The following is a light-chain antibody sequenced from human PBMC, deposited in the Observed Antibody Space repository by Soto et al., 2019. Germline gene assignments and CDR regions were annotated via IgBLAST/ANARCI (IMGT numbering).Light chain of an antibody. V-gene: IGLV2-14*01. J-gene: IGLJ1*01. CDR3: SSYTRSSTSNV. CDR2: EVS. CDR1: SSDVGGYNY. Sequence: QSVLTQPASVSGSPGQSITISCTGTSSDVGGYNYVSWYQQHPGKAPNLMIYEVSNRPSRVSNRFSGSKSGNTASLTISGLQAEDEADYYCSSYTRSSTSNVFGTGTKVTVL.